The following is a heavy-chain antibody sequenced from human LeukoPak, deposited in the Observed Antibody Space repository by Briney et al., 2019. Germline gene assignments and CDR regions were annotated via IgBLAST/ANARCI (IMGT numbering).Heavy chain of an antibody. D-gene: IGHD6-13*01. J-gene: IGHJ5*02. CDR1: GFTFSSYS. CDR2: ISSSSSTI. CDR3: SLTIAAAGPP. Sequence: GGSLRLSCAASGFTFSSYSMNWVRQAPGKGLKWVSYISSSSSTIYYADSVKGRFTISRDNAKNSLYLQMNSLRAEDTAAYYCSLTIAAAGPPWGQGTLVTVSS. V-gene: IGHV3-48*04.